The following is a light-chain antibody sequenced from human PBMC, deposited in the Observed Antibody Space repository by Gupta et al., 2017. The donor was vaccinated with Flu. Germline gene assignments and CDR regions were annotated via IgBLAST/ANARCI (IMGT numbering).Light chain of an antibody. V-gene: IGKV3-15*01. Sequence: IVMTQSPDTLYVSPGERATRSCRASQSISSNLAWYQHKPGLAPRLLIYGASTRATGIADRFSGSGSGTEFTLTISSLESEEFAAYYWQQYDDWPPITFGQGTRLEIK. CDR1: QSISSN. CDR3: QQYDDWPPIT. CDR2: GAS. J-gene: IGKJ5*01.